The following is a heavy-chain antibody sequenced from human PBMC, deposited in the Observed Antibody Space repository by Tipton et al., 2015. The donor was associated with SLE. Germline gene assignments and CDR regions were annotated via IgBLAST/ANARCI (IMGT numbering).Heavy chain of an antibody. Sequence: TLSLTCTVSGDSFIDSHWSWIRQFPGKRLEWIGFISPTGTTNSNPSLKSRVTFSVDTSNKQYSLKLTSVTAADTAVYYCARGYNWPDIWGRGSLVTVSS. V-gene: IGHV4-4*08. D-gene: IGHD1-20*01. CDR2: ISPTGTT. CDR3: ARGYNWPDI. J-gene: IGHJ4*02. CDR1: GDSFIDSH.